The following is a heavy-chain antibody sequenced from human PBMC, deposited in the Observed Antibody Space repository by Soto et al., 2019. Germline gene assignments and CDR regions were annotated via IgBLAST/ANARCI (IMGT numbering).Heavy chain of an antibody. J-gene: IGHJ4*02. Sequence: QVQLQESGPGLVKPSQTLSLTCTVSGGSISSGGYYWSWIRQHPGKGLEWIGYIYYSGSTYYNPSLKSRVTIPVDPSKNQCSRKLGSVTAADTAVYYCARGGGDIVVVPAAMYSSSWSFDYWGQGTLVTVSS. CDR3: ARGGGDIVVVPAAMYSSSWSFDY. D-gene: IGHD2-2*01. CDR1: GGSISSGGYY. CDR2: IYYSGST. V-gene: IGHV4-31*03.